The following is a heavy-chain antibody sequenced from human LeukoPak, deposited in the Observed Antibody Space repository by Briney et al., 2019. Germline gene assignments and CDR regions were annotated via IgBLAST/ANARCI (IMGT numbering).Heavy chain of an antibody. CDR3: ARDRIAAAGDFDY. CDR2: IIPIFGTA. J-gene: IGHJ4*02. Sequence: SVKVSCKASGGTFSGYAISWVRQAPGQGLEWMGRIIPIFGTANYAQKFQGRVTITTDESTSTAYMEPSSLRSEDTAVYYCARDRIAAAGDFDYWGQGTLVTVSS. CDR1: GGTFSGYA. V-gene: IGHV1-69*05. D-gene: IGHD6-13*01.